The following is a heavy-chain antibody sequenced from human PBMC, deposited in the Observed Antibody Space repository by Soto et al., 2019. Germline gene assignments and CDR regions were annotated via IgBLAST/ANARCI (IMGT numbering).Heavy chain of an antibody. CDR3: AKEALNYYASSGYLYYFAY. Sequence: GGSLRLSCAASGFTFSSYGMHWVRQAPGKGLEWVAVISYDGSNKYYADSVKGRFTISRDNSKNTLYLQMNSLRAEDTAVYYCAKEALNYYASSGYLYYFAYWGQGTLVTVSS. V-gene: IGHV3-30*18. D-gene: IGHD3-22*01. J-gene: IGHJ4*02. CDR2: ISYDGSNK. CDR1: GFTFSSYG.